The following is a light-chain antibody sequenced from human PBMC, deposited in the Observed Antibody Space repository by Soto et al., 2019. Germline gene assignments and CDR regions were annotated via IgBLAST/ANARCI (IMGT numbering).Light chain of an antibody. CDR1: QSVSSY. CDR3: QERSNWPPPLT. V-gene: IGKV3-11*01. Sequence: EIVLTQSPATLSLSPGERATLSCRASQSVSSYLAWYQQKPGQAPRLLIYDASNRATGIPARFSGSGCGTDFALTISSLEPEDFAVYYCQERSNWPPPLTFGGGTKVEIK. CDR2: DAS. J-gene: IGKJ4*01.